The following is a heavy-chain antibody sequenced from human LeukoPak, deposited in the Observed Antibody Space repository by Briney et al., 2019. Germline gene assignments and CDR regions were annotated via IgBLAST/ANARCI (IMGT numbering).Heavy chain of an antibody. D-gene: IGHD6-13*01. Sequence: PSGTLSLTCAVSGDSISSSYWWSWVRQAPGKGLEWVSYISSSGSMLHYADSVEGRFTISRDNAKNSLYLQMSSLRVEDTAVYYCTRRPYSTSWYYFDYWGQGTLVTVSS. J-gene: IGHJ4*02. V-gene: IGHV3-48*04. CDR2: ISSSGSML. CDR3: TRRPYSTSWYYFDY. CDR1: GDSISSSYW.